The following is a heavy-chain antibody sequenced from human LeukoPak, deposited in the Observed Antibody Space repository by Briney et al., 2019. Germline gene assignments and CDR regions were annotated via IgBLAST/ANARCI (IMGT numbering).Heavy chain of an antibody. V-gene: IGHV3-30*04. CDR2: ISYDGSNK. D-gene: IGHD3-9*01. CDR3: ARGAKYYDILTGSVAGAFDI. CDR1: GFTFSSYA. J-gene: IGHJ3*02. Sequence: GGSLRLSCAASGFTFSSYAMHWVRQAPGKGLEGVAVISYDGSNKYYADSVKGRFTIARDNSKNTLYLQMNSLRAEDTAVYYCARGAKYYDILTGSVAGAFDIWGQGTMVTVSS.